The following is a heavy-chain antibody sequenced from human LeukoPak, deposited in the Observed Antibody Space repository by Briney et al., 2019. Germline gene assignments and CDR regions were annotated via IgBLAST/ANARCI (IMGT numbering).Heavy chain of an antibody. J-gene: IGHJ6*03. CDR2: ISSSGSTI. V-gene: IGHV3-11*04. D-gene: IGHD3-3*01. CDR1: GFTFDDYA. Sequence: GGSLRLSCAASGFTFDDYAMHWVRQAPGKGLEWVSYISSSGSTIYYADSVKGRFTISRDNAKNSLYLQMNSLRAEDTAVYYCARGTTIFGVVLRVYYMDVWGKGTTVTVSS. CDR3: ARGTTIFGVVLRVYYMDV.